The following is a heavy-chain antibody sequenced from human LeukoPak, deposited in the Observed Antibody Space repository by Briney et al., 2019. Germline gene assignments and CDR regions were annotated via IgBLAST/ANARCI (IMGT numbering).Heavy chain of an antibody. CDR1: GYTFTGYY. V-gene: IGHV1-2*04. CDR3: ARGGITGTTRGPTRLNDAFDI. D-gene: IGHD1-20*01. Sequence: ASVKVSCKASGYTFTGYYMHWVRQAPGQGLEWMGWINPNSGGTNYAQKFQGWVTMTRDTSISTAYVELSRLRSDDTAVYYCARGGITGTTRGPTRLNDAFDIWGQGTMVTVSS. J-gene: IGHJ3*02. CDR2: INPNSGGT.